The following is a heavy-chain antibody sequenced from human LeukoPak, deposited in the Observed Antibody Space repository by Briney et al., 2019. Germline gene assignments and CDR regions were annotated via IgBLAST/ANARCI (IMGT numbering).Heavy chain of an antibody. J-gene: IGHJ4*02. V-gene: IGHV3-23*01. D-gene: IGHD6-13*01. CDR2: ISGSGGST. CDR3: AKVLGIAAAGTVDY. Sequence: GGSLRLSCAASGFTFSCYAMSGLRQAPGKGLEWVSAISGSGGSTYYADSVKGRFTISRDTSKNTLYLQMNSLRADDTAVYYCAKVLGIAAAGTVDYWGQGTLVTVSS. CDR1: GFTFSCYA.